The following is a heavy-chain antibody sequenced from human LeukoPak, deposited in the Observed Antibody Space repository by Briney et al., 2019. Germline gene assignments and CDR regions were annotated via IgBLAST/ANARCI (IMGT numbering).Heavy chain of an antibody. V-gene: IGHV1-2*04. CDR1: GYTFTGYY. CDR2: INPNSGGT. Sequence: GASVKVSCKASGYTFTGYYMHWVRQAPGQGLEWMGWINPNSGGTNYAQKFQGWVTMTRDTSISTAYMELSRLRSDDTAVYYCVAREVGRGFDYWGQGTLVTVSS. D-gene: IGHD1-26*01. CDR3: VAREVGRGFDY. J-gene: IGHJ4*02.